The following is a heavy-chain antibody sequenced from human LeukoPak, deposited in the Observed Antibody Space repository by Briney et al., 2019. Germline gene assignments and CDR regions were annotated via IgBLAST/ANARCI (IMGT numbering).Heavy chain of an antibody. Sequence: ASVKVSCKASGYTFTSYGISWVRQAPGQGLEWMGWISAYNGNTSYAQKLQGRVTMTTDTSTSTAYMELRSLRSDDTAVYYCARGIVVVVAATPGYYGMDVWGQGTTVTVSS. J-gene: IGHJ6*02. V-gene: IGHV1-18*01. CDR2: ISAYNGNT. D-gene: IGHD2-15*01. CDR1: GYTFTSYG. CDR3: ARGIVVVVAATPGYYGMDV.